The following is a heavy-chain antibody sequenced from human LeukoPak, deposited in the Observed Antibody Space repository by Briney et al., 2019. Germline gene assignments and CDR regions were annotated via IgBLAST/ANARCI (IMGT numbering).Heavy chain of an antibody. D-gene: IGHD3-16*02. V-gene: IGHV5-10-1*01. CDR1: GYSFTSYW. J-gene: IGHJ4*02. Sequence: GESLKISCKGSGYSFTSYWITWVRQMPGKGLEWMGRIDPSESYTVYSPSFQGHVTISADKSITTAYLQWSSLKASDTAMYYCARLEGGVIVDYWGQGTLVTVSS. CDR2: IDPSESYT. CDR3: ARLEGGVIVDY.